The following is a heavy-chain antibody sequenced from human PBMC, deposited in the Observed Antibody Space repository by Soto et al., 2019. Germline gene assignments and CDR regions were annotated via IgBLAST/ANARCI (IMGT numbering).Heavy chain of an antibody. Sequence: GGSLRLSCAASGFTFSSYGMHWVRQAPGKGLEWVAVISYDGSNKYYADSVKGRFTISRDNSKNTLYLQMDSLRAEDTAVYYCAKVSGASAHFYYYYYGMDVWGQGTTVTVSS. J-gene: IGHJ6*02. CDR3: AKVSGASAHFYYYYYGMDV. CDR2: ISYDGSNK. CDR1: GFTFSSYG. V-gene: IGHV3-30*18. D-gene: IGHD3-10*01.